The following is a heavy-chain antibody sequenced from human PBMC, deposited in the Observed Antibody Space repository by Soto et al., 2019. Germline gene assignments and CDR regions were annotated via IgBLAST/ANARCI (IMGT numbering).Heavy chain of an antibody. J-gene: IGHJ4*02. D-gene: IGHD6-13*01. CDR1: GYTFIGYY. CDR2: INPNSGAT. CDR3: ARGIAAAGVLAFDS. V-gene: IGHV1-2*04. Sequence: ASVKVSCKASGYTFIGYYMHWVRQAPGQGLEWMGWINPNSGATNYAQKFQGWVTMTRDTSISTAYMELRGLKSDDTAEYFCARGIAAAGVLAFDSWAQGTLVTVSS.